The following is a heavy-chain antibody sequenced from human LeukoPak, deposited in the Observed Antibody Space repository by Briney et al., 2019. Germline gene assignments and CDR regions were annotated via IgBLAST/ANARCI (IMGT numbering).Heavy chain of an antibody. J-gene: IGHJ4*02. CDR3: ARVRGGASPIGPVYYFDY. CDR2: IYPGGSKT. Sequence: GASLKTSCTGSGYCFTSYWIGWVRQMPGKGQEWMGIIYPGGSKTKYSPSFQGQATISADRSISTAYLQWSSLKASDTAMYYCARVRGGASPIGPVYYFDYWGRGTLATVSS. D-gene: IGHD3-16*01. V-gene: IGHV5-51*01. CDR1: GYCFTSYW.